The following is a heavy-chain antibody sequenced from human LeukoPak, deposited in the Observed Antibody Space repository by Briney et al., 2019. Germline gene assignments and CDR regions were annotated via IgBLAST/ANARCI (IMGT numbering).Heavy chain of an antibody. CDR3: ARGGATVTTRADY. J-gene: IGHJ4*02. CDR2: INPNSGGT. CDR1: GYTFTGYY. D-gene: IGHD4-17*01. Sequence: ASVKVSCKASGYTFTGYYMHWVRQAPGQGLEWMGWINPNSGGTNYAQKFQGRVTMTRDTSISTAYMELSRLRSDDTAMYYCARGGATVTTRADYWGQGTLVTVSS. V-gene: IGHV1-2*02.